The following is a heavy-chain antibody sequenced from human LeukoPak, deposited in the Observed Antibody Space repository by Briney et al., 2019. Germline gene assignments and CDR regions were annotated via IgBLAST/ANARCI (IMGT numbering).Heavy chain of an antibody. Sequence: GRSLRLSCAASGFTFSSYAMHWVRQAPGKGLEWVAVISCDGSNKYYADSVKGRFTISRDNSKNTLYLQMNSLRAEDTAVYYCARSPYDILTGSEYYFDCWGQGTLVTVSS. J-gene: IGHJ4*02. CDR3: ARSPYDILTGSEYYFDC. V-gene: IGHV3-30-3*01. CDR2: ISCDGSNK. D-gene: IGHD3-9*01. CDR1: GFTFSSYA.